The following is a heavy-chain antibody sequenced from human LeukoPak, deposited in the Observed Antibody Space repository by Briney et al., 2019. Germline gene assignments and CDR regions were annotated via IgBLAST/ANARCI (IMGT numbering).Heavy chain of an antibody. D-gene: IGHD3-9*01. CDR1: GYTFTSYD. J-gene: IGHJ4*02. Sequence: ASVKVSCEASGYTFTSYDINWVRQATGQGLEWMGWMNPNSGNTGYAQKFQDRVTMTRNTSISTAYMELSSLRSEDTAVYYCARTYYDILTGLDWGQGTLVTVSS. V-gene: IGHV1-8*01. CDR2: MNPNSGNT. CDR3: ARTYYDILTGLD.